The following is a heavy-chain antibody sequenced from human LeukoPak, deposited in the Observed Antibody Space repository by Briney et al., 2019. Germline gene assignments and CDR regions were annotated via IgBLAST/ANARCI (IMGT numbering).Heavy chain of an antibody. D-gene: IGHD5-12*01. CDR1: GVTVSSNY. CDR3: ARVLHSGYGYDAFDI. CDR2: IYSGGST. J-gene: IGHJ3*02. V-gene: IGHV3-53*01. Sequence: GGSLRLSCAASGVTVSSNYMSWVRQAPGKGLEWVSVIYSGGSTYYADSVKGRFTISRDNSKNTLYLQMNSLRAEDTAVYYCARVLHSGYGYDAFDIWGRGTMVTVSS.